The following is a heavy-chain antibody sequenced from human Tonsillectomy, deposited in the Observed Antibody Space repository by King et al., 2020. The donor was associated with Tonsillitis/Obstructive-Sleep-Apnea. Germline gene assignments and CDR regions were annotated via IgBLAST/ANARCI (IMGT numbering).Heavy chain of an antibody. CDR3: ARHVSGSLARFDI. D-gene: IGHD5/OR15-5a*01. CDR2: IYYSGDT. CDR1: GGSISSYH. V-gene: IGHV4-59*08. Sequence: VQLQESGPGLVKPSETLSLTCTVSGGSISSYHWSWIRKPPGKGLGWIGYIYYSGDTNNNPSLKRQLTLSVDTSKNHFSLKLSAVNAAATAVYYCARHVSGSLARFDIWGQGTMVTVSS. J-gene: IGHJ3*02.